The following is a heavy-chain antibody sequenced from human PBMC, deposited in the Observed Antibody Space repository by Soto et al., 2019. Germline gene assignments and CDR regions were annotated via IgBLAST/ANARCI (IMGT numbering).Heavy chain of an antibody. J-gene: IGHJ5*02. D-gene: IGHD2-8*01. CDR2: ISSSSSTI. V-gene: IGHV3-48*01. CDR3: APNPVYAILNWFDP. CDR1: GFSFSSCS. Sequence: VPTGGSLRLXCAASGFSFSSCSMNWARQAPGKGLEWVSYISSSSSTIYYADSVKGRFTISRDNAKNSLYLQMNSLRAEDTAVYYCAPNPVYAILNWFDPWGQGTLVTVSS.